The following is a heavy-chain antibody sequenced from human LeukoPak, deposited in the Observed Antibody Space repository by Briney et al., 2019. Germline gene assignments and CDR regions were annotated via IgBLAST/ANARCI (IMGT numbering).Heavy chain of an antibody. Sequence: GGSLRLSCAASGFTFSSYSMNWVRQAPGKGLEWVSSISSSSSYIYYADSVKGRFTISRDNAENSLYLQMNSLRAEDTAVYYCARASCSSTSCQKRKYYFDYWGQGTLVTVSS. CDR2: ISSSSSYI. CDR1: GFTFSSYS. V-gene: IGHV3-21*01. CDR3: ARASCSSTSCQKRKYYFDY. J-gene: IGHJ4*02. D-gene: IGHD2-2*01.